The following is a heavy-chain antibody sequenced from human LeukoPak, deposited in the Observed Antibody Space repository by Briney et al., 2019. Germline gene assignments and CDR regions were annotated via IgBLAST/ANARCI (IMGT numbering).Heavy chain of an antibody. CDR2: ISSSGST. D-gene: IGHD3-22*01. Sequence: SETLSLTCTVSGDSISRGDYYWSWIRQPAGKGLEWIGRISSSGSTNYNPSLKSRVTISVDTSKNQFSLKLSSVTAAGTAVYFCARGPYSYDSSGAFDIWGQGTMVTVSS. CDR3: ARGPYSYDSSGAFDI. CDR1: GDSISRGDYY. J-gene: IGHJ3*02. V-gene: IGHV4-61*02.